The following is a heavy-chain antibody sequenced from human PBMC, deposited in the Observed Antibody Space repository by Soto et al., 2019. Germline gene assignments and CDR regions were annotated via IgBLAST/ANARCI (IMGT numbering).Heavy chain of an antibody. CDR2: INPNSGGT. J-gene: IGHJ6*02. CDR3: ARDGFVGCSSTSCYYYYYGMDV. CDR1: GYTFTGYY. V-gene: IGHV1-2*02. D-gene: IGHD2-2*01. Sequence: ASVKVSCKASGYTFTGYYMHWVRQAPGLGLEWMGWINPNSGGTNYAQKFQGRVTMTRDTSISTAYMELSRLRSDDTAVYYCARDGFVGCSSTSCYYYYYGMDVWGQGTTVTVSS.